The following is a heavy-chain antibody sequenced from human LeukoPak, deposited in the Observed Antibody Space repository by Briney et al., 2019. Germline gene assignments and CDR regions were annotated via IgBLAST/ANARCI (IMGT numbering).Heavy chain of an antibody. Sequence: SETLSLTCTVSGGSISSSSYYWGWIRQPPGKGLEWIGSIYYSGSTYYNPSLKSRVTISVDTSKNQFSLKLSSVTAADTAVYYCARGRNAGRYYYDSSGYQKGHFDYWGQGTLVTVSS. V-gene: IGHV4-39*07. CDR3: ARGRNAGRYYYDSSGYQKGHFDY. CDR1: GGSISSSSYY. CDR2: IYYSGST. D-gene: IGHD3-22*01. J-gene: IGHJ4*02.